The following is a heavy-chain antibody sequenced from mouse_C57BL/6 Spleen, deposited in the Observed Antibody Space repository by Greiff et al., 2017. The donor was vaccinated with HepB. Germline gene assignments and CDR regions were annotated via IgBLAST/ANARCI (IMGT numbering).Heavy chain of an antibody. CDR3: TNGYEDY. D-gene: IGHD2-2*01. CDR1: GFNIKDDY. CDR2: IDPENGDT. J-gene: IGHJ2*01. Sequence: VQLKESGAELVRPGASVKLSCTASGFNIKDDYMHWVKQRPEQGLEWIGWIDPENGDTEYASKFQGKATITADTSSNTAYLQLSSLTSEDTAVYYCTNGYEDYWGQGTTLTVSS. V-gene: IGHV14-4*01.